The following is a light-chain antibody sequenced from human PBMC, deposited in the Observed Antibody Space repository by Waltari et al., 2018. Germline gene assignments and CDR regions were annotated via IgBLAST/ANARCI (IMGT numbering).Light chain of an antibody. J-gene: IGKJ4*01. Sequence: EIVMTQSPATLSVSQGERATLYCRASQSIHDNLAWYQQTPGQAPRLLIYGASTRATGIPARFRGSGSGAEFTLTITSLQSEDCAVYYCQQYNVWPPLTFGGGTKVEIK. CDR2: GAS. CDR3: QQYNVWPPLT. V-gene: IGKV3-15*01. CDR1: QSIHDN.